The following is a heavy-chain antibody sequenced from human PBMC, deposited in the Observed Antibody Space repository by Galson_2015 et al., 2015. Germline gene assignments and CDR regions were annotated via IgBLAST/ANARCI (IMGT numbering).Heavy chain of an antibody. CDR2: TNGDNGST. V-gene: IGHV1-3*01. CDR1: GYTFTSYA. J-gene: IGHJ3*02. D-gene: IGHD5-24*01. Sequence: SVKVSCKASGYTFTSYAMHWVRQAPGQRLEWMGWTNGDNGSTKYSQKWQGRVTITRDTSASTAYMELSSLRSEDTAVYYCARRKIGSNDAFDMWGQGTMVIVFS. CDR3: ARRKIGSNDAFDM.